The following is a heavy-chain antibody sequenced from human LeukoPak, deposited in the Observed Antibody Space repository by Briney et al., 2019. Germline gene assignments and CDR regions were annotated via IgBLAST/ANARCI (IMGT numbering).Heavy chain of an antibody. V-gene: IGHV3-7*03. CDR3: ARDHVVDGLVFDY. CDR2: INQDGSEK. D-gene: IGHD2-15*01. J-gene: IGHJ4*02. Sequence: PGGSLRLSCVASGFTFSRSWMSWVRQVPGKGLEWVANINQDGSEKYYVDSVKGRFTISRDNTKNSLYLQMNSLRAEDTAIYYCARDHVVDGLVFDYWGQGALVTVSS. CDR1: GFTFSRSW.